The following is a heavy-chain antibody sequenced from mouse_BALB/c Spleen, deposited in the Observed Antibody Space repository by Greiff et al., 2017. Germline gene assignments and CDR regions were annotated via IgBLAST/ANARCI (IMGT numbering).Heavy chain of an antibody. D-gene: IGHD2-1*01. CDR2: IYPSDSYT. CDR1: GYTFTSYW. V-gene: IGHV1-69*02. J-gene: IGHJ3*01. CDR3: TYGNFFAY. Sequence: QVQLQQPGAELVRPGASVKLSCKASGYTFTSYWINWVKQRPGQGLEWIGNIYPSDSYTNYNQKFKDKATLTVDKSSSTAYMQLSSPTSEDSAVYYCTYGNFFAYWGQGTLVTVSA.